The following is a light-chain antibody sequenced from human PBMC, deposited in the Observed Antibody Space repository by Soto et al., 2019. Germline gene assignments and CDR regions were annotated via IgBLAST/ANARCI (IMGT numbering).Light chain of an antibody. CDR3: CSYAGSNTVV. CDR1: SSDIGSYNL. Sequence: QSALTQPASVSGSPGQSITISCTGTSSDIGSYNLVSWYRHHPGQAPKLIIYEASKRPPGVSNRFSASTSGNTASLTISGLQAEEESYYYCCSYAGSNTVVFGGGTKLTVL. CDR2: EAS. V-gene: IGLV2-23*01. J-gene: IGLJ3*02.